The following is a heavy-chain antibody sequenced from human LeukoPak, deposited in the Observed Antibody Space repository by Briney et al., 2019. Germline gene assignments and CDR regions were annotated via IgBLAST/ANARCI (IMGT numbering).Heavy chain of an antibody. CDR3: ARGGTFYPSIDY. CDR2: VSAYNGKT. CDR1: GYTFTTSY. D-gene: IGHD1-26*01. V-gene: IGHV1-18*01. Sequence: ASVKVSYKTSGYTFTTSYINWVRQAPGQGLEWMGWVSAYNGKTSYAQRFQGRVTMTTDSSTSTAYMDLASLRYDDTAVYYCARGGTFYPSIDYWGQGTLVTVSS. J-gene: IGHJ4*02.